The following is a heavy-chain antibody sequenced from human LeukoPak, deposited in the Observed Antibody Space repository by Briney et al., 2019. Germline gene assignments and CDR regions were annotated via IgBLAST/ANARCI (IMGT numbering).Heavy chain of an antibody. J-gene: IGHJ4*02. CDR2: ISGGSRYI. D-gene: IGHD4-11*01. CDR1: GFTFSSYS. CDR3: ARDLRMTSHVFDY. V-gene: IGHV3-21*01. Sequence: GGSLRLSCEASGFTFSSYSMNWVRQTPGKGLERLSSISGGSRYIYYADSMKGRLTISRDNAKKSLYLQLDSLRAEDTAVYYCARDLRMTSHVFDYWGQGTLVTVSS.